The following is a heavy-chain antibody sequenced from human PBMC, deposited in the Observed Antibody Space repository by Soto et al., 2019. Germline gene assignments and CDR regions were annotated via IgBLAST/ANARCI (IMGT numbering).Heavy chain of an antibody. CDR3: ARAESVDTAMALDY. CDR1: GFTFSSYG. J-gene: IGHJ4*02. D-gene: IGHD5-18*01. Sequence: PGGSLRLSCAASGFTFSSYGMHWVRQAPGKGLEWVSSISSSSSYIYYADSVKGRFTISRDNAKNSLYLQMNSLRAEDTAVYYCARAESVDTAMALDYWGQGTLVTVSS. CDR2: ISSSSSYI. V-gene: IGHV3-21*01.